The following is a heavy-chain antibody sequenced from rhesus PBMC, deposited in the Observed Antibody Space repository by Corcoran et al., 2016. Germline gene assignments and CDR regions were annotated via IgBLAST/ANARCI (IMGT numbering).Heavy chain of an antibody. V-gene: IGHV4-73*01. D-gene: IGHD2-2*01. CDR1: GGSISGSF. CDR2: IDDYRATT. CDR3: ARDMPRDVLILLPMGRRFDV. J-gene: IGHJ5-1*01. Sequence: QVKLQQWGEGLGKPSETLSLTCAVYGGSISGSFWSWIRPPPGKGSEGMGKIDDYRATTNYNPSLKKRVTISKATSKNQFSLQLSSVTAADTAVYYCARDMPRDVLILLPMGRRFDVWGPGVLVTVSS.